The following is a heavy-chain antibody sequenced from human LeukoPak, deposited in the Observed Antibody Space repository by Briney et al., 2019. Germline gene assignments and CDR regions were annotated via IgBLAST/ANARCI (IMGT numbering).Heavy chain of an antibody. J-gene: IGHJ3*02. D-gene: IGHD3-16*01. Sequence: GRSLRLSCVASGFTFNSYAMHWVRQAPGKGLEYVSGISNNGGSTYYADSVKGRFTISRDNSKNTLYLQMGSLRSEDTAVYYCARRCSLGAFDIWGQGTMVTVSS. CDR1: GFTFNSYA. V-gene: IGHV3-64*02. CDR3: ARRCSLGAFDI. CDR2: ISNNGGST.